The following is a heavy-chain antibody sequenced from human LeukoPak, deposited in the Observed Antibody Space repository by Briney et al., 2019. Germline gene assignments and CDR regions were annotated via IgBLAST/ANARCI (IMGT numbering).Heavy chain of an antibody. CDR3: ARDLGYSIDY. D-gene: IGHD5-18*01. CDR2: INSDESTT. J-gene: IGHJ4*02. CDR1: GFTFSSYW. V-gene: IGHV3-74*03. Sequence: GGSLRLSCAASGFTFSSYWIHWVRHAPGKGLVWVSLINSDESTTTYADSVKGRFTISRDNAKNTLYLQMNSLRPEDTAVYYCARDLGYSIDYWGQGTLVTVSS.